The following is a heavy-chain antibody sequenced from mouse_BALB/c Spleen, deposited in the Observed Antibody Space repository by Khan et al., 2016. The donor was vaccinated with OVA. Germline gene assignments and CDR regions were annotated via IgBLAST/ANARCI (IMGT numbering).Heavy chain of an antibody. CDR3: ARIYGGDFDY. Sequence: EVQLQESGPGLVKPSQSLSLTCTVTGYSITSDYAWNWIRQFPGNKLEWMGYISYSGNTKYNPSLKRRISITRDTSENQFFLQLNSVTIEDTATDYCARIYGGDFDYWGQGTTLTVSS. CDR2: ISYSGNT. V-gene: IGHV3-2*02. D-gene: IGHD1-1*01. J-gene: IGHJ2*01. CDR1: GYSITSDYA.